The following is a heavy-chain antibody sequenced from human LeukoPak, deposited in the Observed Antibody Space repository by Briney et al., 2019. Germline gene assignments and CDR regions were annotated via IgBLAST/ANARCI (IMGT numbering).Heavy chain of an antibody. CDR2: INHSGST. CDR1: GGSFSGYY. J-gene: IGHJ4*02. CDR3: ARERRYYYDSSGIFDY. D-gene: IGHD3-22*01. V-gene: IGHV4-34*01. Sequence: SETLSLTCAVYGGSFSGYYWSWIRQPPGKRLEWIGEINHSGSTNYNPSLKSRVTISVDTSKNQFPLKLSSVTAADTAVYYCARERRYYYDSSGIFDYWGQGTLVTVSS.